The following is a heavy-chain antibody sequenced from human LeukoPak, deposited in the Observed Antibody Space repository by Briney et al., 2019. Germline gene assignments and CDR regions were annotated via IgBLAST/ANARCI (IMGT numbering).Heavy chain of an antibody. CDR2: ISYDGSNK. Sequence: GGSLRLSCAASGFTFSSYWMNWARQAPGKGLEWVAVISYDGSNKYYADSVKGRFTISRDNSKNTLYLQMNSLRAEDTAVYYCAREGGGLGYGMDVWGQGTTVTVSS. CDR1: GFTFSSYW. CDR3: AREGGGLGYGMDV. J-gene: IGHJ6*02. V-gene: IGHV3-30-3*01. D-gene: IGHD2-15*01.